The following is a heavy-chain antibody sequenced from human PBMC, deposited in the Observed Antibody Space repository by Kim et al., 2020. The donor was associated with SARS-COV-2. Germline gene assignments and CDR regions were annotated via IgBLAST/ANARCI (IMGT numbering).Heavy chain of an antibody. V-gene: IGHV4-4*02. D-gene: IGHD1-1*01. CDR2: IYRDGTT. CDR3: ARHKMSTNAFDI. CDR1: GDSITSNYW. J-gene: IGHJ3*02. Sequence: SETLSLTCVLSGDSITSNYWWSWVRQPPGKGLEWTGEIYRDGTTNYNPSLRGRVTISLDNSKNQVSLTLTTVTAVDTAIYYCARHKMSTNAFDIWGQGT.